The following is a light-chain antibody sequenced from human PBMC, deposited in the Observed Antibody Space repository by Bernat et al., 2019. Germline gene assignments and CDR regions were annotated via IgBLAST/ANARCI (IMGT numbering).Light chain of an antibody. CDR2: AAS. CDR1: QSVDNF. Sequence: DIQMTQSPSSLAASVGDRVDITCRTSQSVDNFLHWYQQKPGKAPTLLIYAASNLKDGVPSRFRGSGSGTYYSLSISGLQPDDFATYYCLQTYSSPRTVGQGTTVE. J-gene: IGKJ1*01. CDR3: LQTYSSPRT. V-gene: IGKV1-39*01.